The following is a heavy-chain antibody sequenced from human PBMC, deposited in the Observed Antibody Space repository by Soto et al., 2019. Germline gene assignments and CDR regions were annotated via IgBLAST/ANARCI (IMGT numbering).Heavy chain of an antibody. J-gene: IGHJ4*02. D-gene: IGHD5-12*01. CDR1: GFSLSTSGMR. CDR2: IDWDDDK. CDR3: ARISGYETRNQYYFDY. V-gene: IGHV2-70*04. Sequence: SGPTLVNPTQTLTLTCTFSGFSLSTSGMRVSWIRQPPGKALEWLARIDWDDDKFYSTSLKTRLTISKDTSKNQVVLTMTNMDPVDTATYYCARISGYETRNQYYFDYWGQGTLVTVSS.